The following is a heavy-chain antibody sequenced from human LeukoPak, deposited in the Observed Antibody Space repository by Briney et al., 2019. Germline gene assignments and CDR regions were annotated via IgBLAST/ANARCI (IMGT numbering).Heavy chain of an antibody. CDR2: IWYDGGIK. CDR1: GFTFSNYD. D-gene: IGHD2-2*01. V-gene: IGHV3-33*01. J-gene: IGHJ3*02. CDR3: ARDRGGSSDAFDI. Sequence: GRSLRLSRAASGFTFSNYDMHWVRQAPGKGLEWVAVIWYDGGIKYCGDSVKGRFTISRDISKNTLYLQMNSLRAEDTAVYYCARDRGGSSDAFDIWGQGTMVTVSS.